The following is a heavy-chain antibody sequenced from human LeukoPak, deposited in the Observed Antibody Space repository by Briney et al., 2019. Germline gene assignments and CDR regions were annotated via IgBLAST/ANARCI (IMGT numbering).Heavy chain of an antibody. J-gene: IGHJ6*03. CDR1: GGAITSHY. V-gene: IGHV4-59*11. CDR2: ISNSGST. Sequence: SETLSLTFIVSGGAITSHYWTWIRQSPAKGLEWIGDISNSGSTSYNPSLKSRVTISIDTSKNQFSLKLSSVTAADTAVYYCGRDALVGYFSYYYMDVWGKGTTVTVSS. CDR3: GRDALVGYFSYYYMDV. D-gene: IGHD2-15*01.